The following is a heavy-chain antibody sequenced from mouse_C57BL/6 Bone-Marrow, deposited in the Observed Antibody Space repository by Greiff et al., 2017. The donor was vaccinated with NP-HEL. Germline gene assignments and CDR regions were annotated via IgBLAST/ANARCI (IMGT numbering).Heavy chain of an antibody. CDR1: GYNFNSYW. CDR2: IDPSDGYT. V-gene: IGHV1-69*01. Sequence: QVQLQQPGAELVMPGASVKLSCKASGYNFNSYWMHWVKQRPGQGLEWIGEIDPSDGYTKYNQKFKGKSTLTVDKSSSPAYMQLSSLTSEDSAVYDCARETGPYAMDYWGQGTSVTVSS. D-gene: IGHD4-1*01. J-gene: IGHJ4*01. CDR3: ARETGPYAMDY.